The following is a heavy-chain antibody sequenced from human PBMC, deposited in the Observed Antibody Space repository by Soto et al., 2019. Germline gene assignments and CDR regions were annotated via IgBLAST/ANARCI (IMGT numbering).Heavy chain of an antibody. V-gene: IGHV3-33*08. CDR3: ARDGVGATTFFGFLDY. CDR1: ASIFKGHG. Sequence: QVQLVESGGGVVQPGGSPRLSYAASASIFKGHGMHWVRQAPGKGLEWVAIIRFDGSDEHYGDSVEGRFTISRDNSKNMLYLQMNSLRVEDTAVYYCARDGVGATTFFGFLDYWGQGTLVTVSS. J-gene: IGHJ4*02. CDR2: IRFDGSDE. D-gene: IGHD1-26*01.